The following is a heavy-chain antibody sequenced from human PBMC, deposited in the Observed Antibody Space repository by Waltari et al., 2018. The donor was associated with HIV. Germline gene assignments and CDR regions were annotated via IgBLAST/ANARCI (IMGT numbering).Heavy chain of an antibody. J-gene: IGHJ4*02. D-gene: IGHD3-10*01. Sequence: QVQLQQWGAGLLKPSETLSLTCAVYGGSFSGYYWSWIRPPPGKGLEWIGEINHSGSTNYNPSLKSRVTISVDTSKNQFSLKLSSVTAADTAVYYCARGSNLVAMVRVGGFDYWGQGTLVTVSS. CDR3: ARGSNLVAMVRVGGFDY. CDR2: INHSGST. V-gene: IGHV4-34*01. CDR1: GGSFSGYY.